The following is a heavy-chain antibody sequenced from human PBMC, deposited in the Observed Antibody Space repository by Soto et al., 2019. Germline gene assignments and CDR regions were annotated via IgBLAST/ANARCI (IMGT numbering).Heavy chain of an antibody. CDR1: GFTFSSYG. J-gene: IGHJ4*02. Sequence: QVQLVESGGGVVQPGRSLRLSCSASGFTFSSYGMHWVRQSPGKGLEWVSLISYDGSNKYYADSVKGRFTISRDNSKNTLYLQMNSLRAEDTAVYYCAKRLLAGSGWTFDYWGQGTLVTVSS. V-gene: IGHV3-30*18. D-gene: IGHD6-19*01. CDR2: ISYDGSNK. CDR3: AKRLLAGSGWTFDY.